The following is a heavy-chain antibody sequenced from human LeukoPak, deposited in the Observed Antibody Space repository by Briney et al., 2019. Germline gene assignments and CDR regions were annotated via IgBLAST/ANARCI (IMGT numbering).Heavy chain of an antibody. CDR1: GFTVSSNY. CDR2: IYSGGST. CDR3: ARVFDDDYGDYVFDY. Sequence: GGSLRLSCAASGFTVSSNYMSWVRQAPGKGLEWVSVIYSGGSTYYADSVKGRFTISRDNSKNTLYLQMNSLRAEDTAVYYCARVFDDDYGDYVFDYWGQGTLVTVSS. V-gene: IGHV3-53*01. J-gene: IGHJ4*02. D-gene: IGHD4-17*01.